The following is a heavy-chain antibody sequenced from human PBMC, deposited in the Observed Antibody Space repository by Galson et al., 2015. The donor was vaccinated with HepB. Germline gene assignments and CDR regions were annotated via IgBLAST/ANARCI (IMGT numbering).Heavy chain of an antibody. CDR1: GGTFSSYA. CDR2: IIPIFGTA. J-gene: IGHJ3*02. Sequence: SVKVSCKASGGTFSSYAISWVRQAPGQGLEWMGGIIPIFGTANYAQKFQGRVTITADESTSTAYMELSSLRSEDTAVYYCARDQNYYDFWSGYYGFDIWGQGTMVTVSS. V-gene: IGHV1-69*13. D-gene: IGHD3-3*01. CDR3: ARDQNYYDFWSGYYGFDI.